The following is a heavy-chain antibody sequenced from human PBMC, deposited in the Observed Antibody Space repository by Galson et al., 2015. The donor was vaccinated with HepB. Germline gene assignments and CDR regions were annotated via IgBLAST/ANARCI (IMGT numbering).Heavy chain of an antibody. V-gene: IGHV6-1*01. Sequence: CAISGDSVSNNGVAWNWIRQSPSRGLEWLGRTYYRSKFYNDYAESVKSRITINPDTSRNQVSLQLNSVTPEDTAVSYCARVRQLGQGFHFWGQGTLVTVSS. CDR3: ARVRQLGQGFHF. CDR1: GDSVSNNGVA. CDR2: TYYRSKFYN. J-gene: IGHJ4*02. D-gene: IGHD3-10*01.